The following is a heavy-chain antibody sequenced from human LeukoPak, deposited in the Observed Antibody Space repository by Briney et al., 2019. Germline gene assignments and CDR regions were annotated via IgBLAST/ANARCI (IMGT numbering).Heavy chain of an antibody. V-gene: IGHV4-30-4*01. J-gene: IGHJ5*02. D-gene: IGHD5-18*01. CDR2: IYYSGST. Sequence: PSETLSLTCAVSGGSISSRNWWSWIRQPPGKGLEWIGYIYYSGSTYYNPSLKSRVTISVDTSKNQFSLKLSSVTAADTAVYYCARDPGDTAMVHWFDPWGQGTLVTVSS. CDR3: ARDPGDTAMVHWFDP. CDR1: GGSISSRNW.